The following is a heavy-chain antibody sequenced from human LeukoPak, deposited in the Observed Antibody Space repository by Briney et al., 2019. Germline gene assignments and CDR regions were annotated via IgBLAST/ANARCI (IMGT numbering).Heavy chain of an antibody. CDR2: IFYSGST. Sequence: SETLSLTCTVSGGSISSGTYYWGWIRQPPGKGLEWIGSIFYSGSTFYNPSLKSRVTISEDTSKNQFSLKLSSVTAADTAVYYCARRNDSGSYGGFDPWGQGTLVTVSS. D-gene: IGHD3-10*01. CDR1: GGSISSGTYY. V-gene: IGHV4-39*01. CDR3: ARRNDSGSYGGFDP. J-gene: IGHJ5*02.